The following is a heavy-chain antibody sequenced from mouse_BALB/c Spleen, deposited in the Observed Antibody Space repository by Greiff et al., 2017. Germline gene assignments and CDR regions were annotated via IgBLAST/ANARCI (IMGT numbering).Heavy chain of an antibody. CDR2: ISYSGST. CDR3: ARSEGYDRGSDY. V-gene: IGHV3-2*02. Sequence: EVKLVESGPGLVKPSQSLSLTCTVTGYSITSDYAWNWIRQFPGNKLEWMGYISYSGSTSYNPSLKSRISITRDTSKNQFFLQLNSVTTEDTATYYCARSEGYDRGSDYWGQGTTLTVSS. J-gene: IGHJ2*01. D-gene: IGHD2-12*01. CDR1: GYSITSDYA.